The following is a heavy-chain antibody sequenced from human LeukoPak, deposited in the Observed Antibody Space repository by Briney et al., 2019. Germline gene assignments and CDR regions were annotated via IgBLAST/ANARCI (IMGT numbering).Heavy chain of an antibody. CDR3: ARDRHYDSSGYYDYDPFDY. D-gene: IGHD3-22*01. CDR2: ISSSSSYI. Sequence: KPGGSLRLSCAASGFTFSSYSMNWVRQAPGKGLEWVSSISSSSSYIYYADSVKGRFTISRDNAKNSLYLQMNSLRAEDTAVYYCARDRHYDSSGYYDYDPFDYWGQGTLVTVSS. V-gene: IGHV3-21*01. J-gene: IGHJ4*02. CDR1: GFTFSSYS.